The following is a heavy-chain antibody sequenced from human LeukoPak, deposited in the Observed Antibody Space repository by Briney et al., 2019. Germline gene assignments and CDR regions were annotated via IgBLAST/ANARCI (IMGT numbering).Heavy chain of an antibody. J-gene: IGHJ4*02. D-gene: IGHD6-19*01. CDR1: GFTFSSYS. Sequence: GGPLRLSCAASGFTFSSYSMSWVRQAPGKGLEWVSAISGSGGSTYYADSVKGRFTISRDNSKNTLYLQMKSLRAEDTAVYYCAKDIWAAEVAGFLDYWAQETLVTVSS. CDR2: ISGSGGST. V-gene: IGHV3-23*01. CDR3: AKDIWAAEVAGFLDY.